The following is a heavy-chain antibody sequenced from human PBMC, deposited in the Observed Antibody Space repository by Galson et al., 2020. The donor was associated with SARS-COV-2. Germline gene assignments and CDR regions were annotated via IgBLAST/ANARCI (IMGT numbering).Heavy chain of an antibody. CDR2: IRSKAKSYAT. D-gene: IGHD4-17*01. Sequence: TGGSLRLSCAASGFTFSGSAIHWVRQASGKGLEWVGRIRSKAKSYATAYAASVKGRFTISRDDSKNTAYLQMNSLKTEDTAVYYCTRPSIFYGDHGDDWGQGTLVTVSS. V-gene: IGHV3-73*01. CDR3: TRPSIFYGDHGDD. CDR1: GFTFSGSA. J-gene: IGHJ4*02.